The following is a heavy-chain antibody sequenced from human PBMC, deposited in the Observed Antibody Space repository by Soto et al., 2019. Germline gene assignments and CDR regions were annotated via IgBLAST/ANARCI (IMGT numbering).Heavy chain of an antibody. CDR3: ARGNRVATYYYGMDV. CDR2: MNPNSGNT. CDR1: GYTFTSYD. D-gene: IGHD5-12*01. Sequence: GSVKVSCKASGYTFTSYDINWVLQATGQGLEWMGWMNPNSGNTGYAQKFQGRVTMTRNTSISTAYMELSSLRSEDTAVYYCARGNRVATYYYGMDVWGQGTTVTVSS. V-gene: IGHV1-8*01. J-gene: IGHJ6*02.